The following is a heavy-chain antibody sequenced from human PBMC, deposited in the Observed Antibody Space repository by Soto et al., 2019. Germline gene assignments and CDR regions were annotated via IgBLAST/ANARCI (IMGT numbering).Heavy chain of an antibody. V-gene: IGHV3-23*01. CDR2: ISGSGGST. CDR3: ASTKESSGWRFDFDY. Sequence: PGGSLRLSSAASGFTFSSYSMSWVRQAPGKGLEWVSAISGSGGSTYYADSVKGRFTISRDNSKNTLYLQMNSLRAEDTAVYYCASTKESSGWRFDFDYWGQGTLVTVSS. J-gene: IGHJ4*02. D-gene: IGHD6-19*01. CDR1: GFTFSSYS.